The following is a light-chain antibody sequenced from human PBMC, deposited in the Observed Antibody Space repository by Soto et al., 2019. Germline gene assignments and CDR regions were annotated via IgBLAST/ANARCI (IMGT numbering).Light chain of an antibody. CDR2: DAS. V-gene: IGKV3-15*01. Sequence: EIVMTQSPATLSVSPGERATLSCRASQSVTSKLAWYQQKPGQAPRLLIYDASTRATGIPARFSGSGSGTEFTLTISSLQSEDFAVYYCQQYNNWPQTFGQGTKVEI. J-gene: IGKJ1*01. CDR3: QQYNNWPQT. CDR1: QSVTSK.